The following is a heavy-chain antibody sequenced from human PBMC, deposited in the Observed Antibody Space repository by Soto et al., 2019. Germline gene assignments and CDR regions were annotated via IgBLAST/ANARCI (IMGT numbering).Heavy chain of an antibody. Sequence: GASVKVSCKASGGTFSSYAISWVRQAPGQGLEWMGGIIPIFGTANYAQKFQGRVTITADESTSTAYMELSSLRSEDTAVYYCARDVRRIPETKVVVITGWQNDAFEIWGQGTMVTVSS. J-gene: IGHJ3*02. CDR3: ARDVRRIPETKVVVITGWQNDAFEI. CDR1: GGTFSSYA. CDR2: IIPIFGTA. V-gene: IGHV1-69*13. D-gene: IGHD3-22*01.